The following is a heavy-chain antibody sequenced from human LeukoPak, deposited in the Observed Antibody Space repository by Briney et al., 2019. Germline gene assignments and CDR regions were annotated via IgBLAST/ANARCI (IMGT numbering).Heavy chain of an antibody. J-gene: IGHJ4*02. CDR1: GFTFTSSA. D-gene: IGHD2-15*01. CDR2: IVVGSGNT. CDR3: VVVVGATLGPFFVY. Sequence: SVPVSCTDSGFTFTSSAVQWVRQARGQRLEWIGWIVVGSGNTNYAQKFQERVTITRGMSTSTAYMELSSLRSEDTAVYYCVVVVGATLGPFFVYWGQGTLVTVSS. V-gene: IGHV1-58*01.